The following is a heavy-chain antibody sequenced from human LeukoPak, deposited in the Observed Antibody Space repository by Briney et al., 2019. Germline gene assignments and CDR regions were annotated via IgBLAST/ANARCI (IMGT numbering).Heavy chain of an antibody. CDR2: SYSGGTT. V-gene: IGHV3-53*01. CDR1: GFTVSTNY. Sequence: GGSLRLSCAASGFTVSTNYMSWVRQAPGKGLEWVAVSYSGGTTYYADSVKGRFTISRDNSKNKLYFQMNSLRAEDTAVYYCARGPNVFDYWGRGTSVTVSS. J-gene: IGHJ4*02. D-gene: IGHD4/OR15-4a*01. CDR3: ARGPNVFDY.